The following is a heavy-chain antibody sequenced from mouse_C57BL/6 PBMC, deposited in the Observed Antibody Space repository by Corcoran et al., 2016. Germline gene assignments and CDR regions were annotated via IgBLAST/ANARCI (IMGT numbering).Heavy chain of an antibody. J-gene: IGHJ4*01. CDR2: IFPGSGST. V-gene: IGHV1-75*01. CDR1: GYTFTDYY. D-gene: IGHD1-1*01. Sequence: QVQLQQSGPELVKPGASVKISCKASGYTFTDYYINWVKQRPGQGLEWIGWIFPGSGSTYYNEKFKGKATLTVDKSSSTAYMLLSSLTSEDSAVYFGARCVYYYGSSYAMDYWGQGTSVTVSS. CDR3: ARCVYYYGSSYAMDY.